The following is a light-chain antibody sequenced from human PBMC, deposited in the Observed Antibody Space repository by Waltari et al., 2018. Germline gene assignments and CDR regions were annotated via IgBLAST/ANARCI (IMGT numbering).Light chain of an antibody. J-gene: IGLJ3*02. V-gene: IGLV2-23*02. CDR3: GSYAGKYIWV. Sequence: QSALTQPASVSGRPGQSVPLSCTGASSDIGRYDIDSWYQQHPGNAPKLIICDVSKRPSGVSDCFSGSKSGDSAALTISVLQFEDEADDYCGSYAGKYIWVFGGGTRLTVL. CDR2: DVS. CDR1: SSDIGRYDI.